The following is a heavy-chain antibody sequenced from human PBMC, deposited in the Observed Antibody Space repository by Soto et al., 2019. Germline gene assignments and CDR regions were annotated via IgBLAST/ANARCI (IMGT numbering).Heavy chain of an antibody. CDR1: TFSMYS. J-gene: IGHJ5*02. Sequence: EVQVVEYGGGLVKPGGSLRLSCTFTFSMYSMNSVRQAPGKGLEWVASISSGSAYIKYAESVKGRFTISRDNAKNSLHLQMNSLRAEDTAIYHCARDQGGSYDSWFDPWGQGTLVTVSS. CDR3: ARDQGGSYDSWFDP. V-gene: IGHV3-21*06. D-gene: IGHD1-26*01. CDR2: ISSGSAYI.